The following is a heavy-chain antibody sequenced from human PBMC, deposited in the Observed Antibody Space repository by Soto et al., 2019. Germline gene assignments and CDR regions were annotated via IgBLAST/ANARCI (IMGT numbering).Heavy chain of an antibody. CDR1: GGSISSYY. CDR2: INNSGRT. J-gene: IGHJ5*02. Sequence: PSETLSLTCTLSGGSISSYYWSWIRQPAWKGLEWIGRINNSGRTNYNPSLRSRVTMSVDTSKNQFSLKLTSVTAADTAMYYCVRDVVVASGHSNWFDPWGQGTLVTVSS. V-gene: IGHV4-4*07. D-gene: IGHD3-10*01. CDR3: VRDVVVASGHSNWFDP.